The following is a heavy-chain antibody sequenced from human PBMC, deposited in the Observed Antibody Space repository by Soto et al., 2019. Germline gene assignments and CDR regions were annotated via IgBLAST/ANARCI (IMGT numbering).Heavy chain of an antibody. J-gene: IGHJ4*02. D-gene: IGHD4-4*01. CDR1: GGTISDYY. CDR2: IYNTGTT. Sequence: SETLSLTCAFSGGTISDYYWSWIRQAPGKGLEWIAYIYNTGTTNCNPSLKSRVTISEDSSKNQISLKLSSVTAADTAVYYCARHRRTTVAKFYFDYWGQGALVTVSS. V-gene: IGHV4-59*08. CDR3: ARHRRTTVAKFYFDY.